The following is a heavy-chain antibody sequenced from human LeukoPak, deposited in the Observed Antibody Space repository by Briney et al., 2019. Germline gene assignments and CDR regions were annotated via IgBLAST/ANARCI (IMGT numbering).Heavy chain of an antibody. V-gene: IGHV1-69*13. D-gene: IGHD3-10*01. Sequence: ASVKVSCKASGGTFSSYAISWVRQAPGQGLEWVGGIIPIFGTANYAQKFQGRVTITADESTSTAYMELSSLRSDDTAVYYCARVIWFGDENAGNDYWGQGTLVTVSS. J-gene: IGHJ4*02. CDR2: IIPIFGTA. CDR3: ARVIWFGDENAGNDY. CDR1: GGTFSSYA.